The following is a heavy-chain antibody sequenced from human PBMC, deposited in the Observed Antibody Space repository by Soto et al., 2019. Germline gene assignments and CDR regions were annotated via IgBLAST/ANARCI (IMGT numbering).Heavy chain of an antibody. V-gene: IGHV4-31*03. CDR3: AKDSGSYGLDY. D-gene: IGHD1-26*01. CDR1: GCSISSGAYY. CDR2: IYFSGST. Sequence: TLSLTCTVSGCSISSGAYYWSWIRQHPGKGLEWIGYIYFSGSTYYNPSLKSRVTISVDTSKNQFSLKLYSVTAADTAVYYCAKDSGSYGLDYWGQGTLVTVSS. J-gene: IGHJ4*02.